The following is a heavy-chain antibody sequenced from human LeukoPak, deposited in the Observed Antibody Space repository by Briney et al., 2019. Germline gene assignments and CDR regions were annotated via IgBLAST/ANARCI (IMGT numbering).Heavy chain of an antibody. CDR1: GYTFTGDY. V-gene: IGHV1-2*02. CDR3: ARAYKAAGRGKWFDP. D-gene: IGHD6-13*01. J-gene: IGHJ5*02. Sequence: ASVKVSCKASGYTFTGDYMHWVRQAPGQGPEWMGWINPNSGGTNYAQKFQGRVTMTRDTSISTAYMELSRLTSDDTAVYYCARAYKAAGRGKWFDPWGQGTLVTVSS. CDR2: INPNSGGT.